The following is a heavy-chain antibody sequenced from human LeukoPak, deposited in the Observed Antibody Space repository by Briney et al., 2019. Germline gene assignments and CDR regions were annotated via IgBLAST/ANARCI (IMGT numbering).Heavy chain of an antibody. CDR1: GGSFSGYY. Sequence: SETLSLTCGVYGGSFSGYYWSWIRQPPGKGLEWIGEINHSGSTNDNPSLKNRVTLSVDTSKNQFSLKLTSVIAADTALYYCARVIWTTVSRRPPTDLYFDLRGRGTLVTVSS. CDR2: INHSGST. V-gene: IGHV4-34*01. J-gene: IGHJ2*01. CDR3: ARVIWTTVSRRPPTDLYFDL. D-gene: IGHD4-17*01.